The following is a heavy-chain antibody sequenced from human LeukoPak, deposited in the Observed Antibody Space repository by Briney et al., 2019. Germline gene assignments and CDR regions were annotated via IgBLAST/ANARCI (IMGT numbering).Heavy chain of an antibody. V-gene: IGHV3-23*01. CDR1: GFIFSSYA. D-gene: IGHD5-12*01. Sequence: GGSLRLSCSASGFIFSSYAMSWVRQAPGKGLEWVSAISGSGGSTYYADSVKGRFTISRDNRKNTLNLQMNSLRAEDTAVYYCAKDWGQSGHDPIDYWGQGTLVTVSS. J-gene: IGHJ4*02. CDR2: ISGSGGST. CDR3: AKDWGQSGHDPIDY.